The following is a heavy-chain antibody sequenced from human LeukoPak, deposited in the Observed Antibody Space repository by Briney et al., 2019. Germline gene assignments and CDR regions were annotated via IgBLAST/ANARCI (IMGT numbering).Heavy chain of an antibody. CDR3: AREGYSYGNWFDP. Sequence: GGSLRLSCAASGFTFSSYWMSWVRQAPGKGLEWVANIKQDGSEKYYVDSVKGRFTISRDNAKNSLYLQMNSLRAEDTAVYYCAREGYSYGNWFDPWGQGTLVTVSS. D-gene: IGHD5-18*01. J-gene: IGHJ5*02. V-gene: IGHV3-7*01. CDR1: GFTFSSYW. CDR2: IKQDGSEK.